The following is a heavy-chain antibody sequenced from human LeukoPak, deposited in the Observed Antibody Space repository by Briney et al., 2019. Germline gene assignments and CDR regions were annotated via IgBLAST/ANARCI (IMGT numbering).Heavy chain of an antibody. D-gene: IGHD1-1*01. CDR2: ISYDGSCK. CDR1: RFSFGDYD. Sequence: GGSLRLSCRASRFSFGDYDMHWVRQAPGKGLEWVAVISYDGSCKHYADSVRGRFSISRDNSESTLFLQMNSLTTDDTSVYFRAKYAYNWNAPDGFDMWGQGTMVIVSS. V-gene: IGHV3-30*18. CDR3: AKYAYNWNAPDGFDM. J-gene: IGHJ3*02.